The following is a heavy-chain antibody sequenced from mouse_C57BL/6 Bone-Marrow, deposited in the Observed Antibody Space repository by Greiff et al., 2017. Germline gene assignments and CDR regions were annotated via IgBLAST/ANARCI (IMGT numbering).Heavy chain of an antibody. J-gene: IGHJ3*01. CDR1: GYSITSCYL. D-gene: IGHD3-2*02. V-gene: IGHV3-6*01. CDR3: ATDDCSGCGCFAD. CDR2: ISYDGSN. Sequence: EVQVVESGPGLVKPSQSLSLTCSVTGYSITSCYLWNWIRQFPGNIVEWMGDISYDGSNNYNPSLKNRISITRDTSKNPFFLKLNSVTTEDTATYYCATDDCSGCGCFADWGTGALVTVST.